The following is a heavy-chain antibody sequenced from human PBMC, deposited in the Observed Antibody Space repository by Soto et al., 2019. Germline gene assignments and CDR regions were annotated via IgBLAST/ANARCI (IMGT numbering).Heavy chain of an antibody. CDR2: IDWDEDK. CDR1: GFSLTTRGMC. J-gene: IGHJ4*02. V-gene: IGHV2-70*11. CDR3: ARMDAYNFYFDF. Sequence: SGPTLVNPTQTLTLTCTFSGFSLTTRGMCVSWIRQPPGKALEWLARIDWDEDKYFNASLKTRIAISKDTSKNQVVLTLTNMDPVDTGTYYCARMDAYNFYFDFWGPGTLVTVSS. D-gene: IGHD1-1*01.